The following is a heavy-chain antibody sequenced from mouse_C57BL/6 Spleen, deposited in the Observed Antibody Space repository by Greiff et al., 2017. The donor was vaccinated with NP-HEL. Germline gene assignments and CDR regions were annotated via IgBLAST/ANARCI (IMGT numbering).Heavy chain of an antibody. CDR3: AREGWEWYFDV. V-gene: IGHV1-54*01. D-gene: IGHD3-3*01. CDR1: GYAFTNYL. Sequence: QVQLQQSGAELVRPGTSVKVSCKASGYAFTNYLIEWVKQRPGPGLEWIGVINPGSGGTNYNEKFKGKATLTADKSSSTAYMQLSSLTSEDSAVYFCAREGWEWYFDVWGTGTTVTVSS. CDR2: INPGSGGT. J-gene: IGHJ1*03.